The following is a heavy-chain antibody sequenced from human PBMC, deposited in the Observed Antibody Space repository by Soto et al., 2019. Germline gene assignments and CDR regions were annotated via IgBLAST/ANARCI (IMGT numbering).Heavy chain of an antibody. CDR2: ISGSGGST. V-gene: IGHV3-23*01. CDR1: GFTFSSYA. CDR3: AKARRVNNWFDP. J-gene: IGHJ5*02. Sequence: GGSLRLSCAASGFTFSSYAMSWVRQAPGKGLEWVSAISGSGGSTYYADSGKGRFTISRDNSKNTLYLQMNSLGAEDTAVYYCAKARRVNNWFDPWGQGTLVTVSS.